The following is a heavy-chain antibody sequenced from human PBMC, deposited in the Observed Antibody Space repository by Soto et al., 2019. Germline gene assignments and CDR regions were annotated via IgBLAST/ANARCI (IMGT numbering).Heavy chain of an antibody. D-gene: IGHD5-18*01. CDR1: GGSISSGGYY. J-gene: IGHJ1*01. V-gene: IGHV4-31*03. CDR2: IYYSGST. CDR3: ARGGDTAMVRDGYFQH. Sequence: QVQLQESGPGLVKPSQTLSLTCTVSGGSISSGGYYWSWIRQHPGKGLEWIGYIYYSGSTYYNPSLKSRVTISVDTSKNQFSLKLSSVTAADTAVYYCARGGDTAMVRDGYFQHWGQGTLVTVSS.